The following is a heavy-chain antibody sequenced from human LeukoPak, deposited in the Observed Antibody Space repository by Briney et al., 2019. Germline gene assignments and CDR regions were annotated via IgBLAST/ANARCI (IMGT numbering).Heavy chain of an antibody. Sequence: ASVKVSCKASGYTFTSYDINWVRQATGQGLEWMGWMNPNSGNTGYAQKFQGRVTMTRDTSISTAYMELSRLRSDDTAVYYCARSIVGDDAFDIWGQGTMVTVSS. CDR2: MNPNSGNT. CDR3: ARSIVGDDAFDI. D-gene: IGHD1-26*01. V-gene: IGHV1-8*01. J-gene: IGHJ3*02. CDR1: GYTFTSYD.